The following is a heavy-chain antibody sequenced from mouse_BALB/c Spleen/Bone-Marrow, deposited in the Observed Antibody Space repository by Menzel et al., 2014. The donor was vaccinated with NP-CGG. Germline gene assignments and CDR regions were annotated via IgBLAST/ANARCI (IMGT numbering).Heavy chain of an antibody. CDR1: GYTFSSYW. CDR3: AGGGGRGGYWYFDV. J-gene: IGHJ1*01. D-gene: IGHD3-3*01. CDR2: ILPGSGST. Sequence: QVQLQQSGAELMKPGGSVKISCKATGYTFSSYWIEWVKQRPGHGLEWIGEILPGSGSTNYNEKFKGKATFTADTSSNPPYMQRSSVTAGSSAVYNGAGGGGRGGYWYFDVWGAGTTVTVSS. V-gene: IGHV1-9*01.